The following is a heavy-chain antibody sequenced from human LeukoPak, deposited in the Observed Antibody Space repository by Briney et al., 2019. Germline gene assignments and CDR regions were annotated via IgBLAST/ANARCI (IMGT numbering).Heavy chain of an antibody. CDR1: GYTFTAYY. CDR2: INPNSGGT. D-gene: IGHD6-13*01. Sequence: GASVKVSCKASGYTFTAYYMHWVRQAPGQGLEWMGRINPNSGGTNYAQKFQGRVTMTRDTSISTAYMELSRLRSDDTAVYYCARGMSSSWYGVGYYYYGMDVWGQGTTVTVSS. CDR3: ARGMSSSWYGVGYYYYGMDV. V-gene: IGHV1-2*06. J-gene: IGHJ6*02.